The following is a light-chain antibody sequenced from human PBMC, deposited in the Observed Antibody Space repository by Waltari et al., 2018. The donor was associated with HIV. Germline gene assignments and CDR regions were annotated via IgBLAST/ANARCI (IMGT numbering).Light chain of an antibody. CDR2: EVS. V-gene: IGLV2-8*01. CDR3: FSYAGNNYLL. J-gene: IGLJ2*01. CDR1: SSDIGLYNF. Sequence: QSALTQPPSASGSPGQSVTISCAGTSSDIGLYNFVSWYQHHPGKAPKLMISEVSRRPSLVPGRFSGAKSGNTASLTVSGLQAEDEAAYYCFSYAGNNYLLCGGGTKLTVL.